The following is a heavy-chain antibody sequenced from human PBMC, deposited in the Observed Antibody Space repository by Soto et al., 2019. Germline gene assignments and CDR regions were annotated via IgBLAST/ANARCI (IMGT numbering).Heavy chain of an antibody. V-gene: IGHV3-23*01. CDR2: IGGLTDST. CDR3: AKVNTIFGVESYYYGMDV. J-gene: IGHJ6*02. Sequence: GGSLRLSCAASGFTFSSYAMTWVRQAPGKGLEWISTIGGLTDSTYYAESVKGRFTISRDNSRNTLYLQLNSLSAEDTAIYYCAKVNTIFGVESYYYGMDVWGQGTSVTV. CDR1: GFTFSSYA. D-gene: IGHD3-3*01.